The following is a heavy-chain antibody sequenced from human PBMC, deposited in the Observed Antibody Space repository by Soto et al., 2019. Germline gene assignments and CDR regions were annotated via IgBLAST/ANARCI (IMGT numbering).Heavy chain of an antibody. Sequence: SETLSLTCTVSGGSISSYYWSWIRQPPGKGLEWIGYIYYSGSTNYNPSLKSRVTISVDTSKNQFSLKLSSVTAADTAVYYCARSGIAARPHYWGQGTLVTVSS. D-gene: IGHD6-6*01. J-gene: IGHJ4*02. V-gene: IGHV4-59*01. CDR2: IYYSGST. CDR3: ARSGIAARPHY. CDR1: GGSISSYY.